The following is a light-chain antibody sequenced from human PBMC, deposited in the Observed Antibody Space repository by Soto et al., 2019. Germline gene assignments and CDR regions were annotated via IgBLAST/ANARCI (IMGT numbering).Light chain of an antibody. CDR3: QQYYSYPPT. J-gene: IGKJ1*01. CDR2: AAS. Sequence: AIRMTQSPSSLSASTGDRVTITCRASQGISSYLAWYQQKPGKAPKLLIYAASTLQSGVTSRFSGSGSGTDFTLTISCLQSEDFATYNCQQYYSYPPTFGQGTKVEIK. V-gene: IGKV1-8*01. CDR1: QGISSY.